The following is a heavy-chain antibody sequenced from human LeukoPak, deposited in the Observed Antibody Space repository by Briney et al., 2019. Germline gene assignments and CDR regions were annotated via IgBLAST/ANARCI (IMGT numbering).Heavy chain of an antibody. CDR2: IYSSGST. CDR1: GCTINSYY. Sequence: SETLSLTCTVSGCTINSYYWSWIRQPAGKGLEWIGRIYSSGSTNYNPSLKSRISMSVDTSKNQFSLKLTSVTAADTAVYYGARGGKATVVTMWGQGILVTVSS. V-gene: IGHV4-4*07. D-gene: IGHD4-23*01. J-gene: IGHJ4*02. CDR3: ARGGKATVVTM.